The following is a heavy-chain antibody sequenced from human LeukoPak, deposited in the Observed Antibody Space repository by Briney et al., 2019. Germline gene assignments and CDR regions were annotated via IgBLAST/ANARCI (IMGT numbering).Heavy chain of an antibody. CDR1: GVSISSYY. J-gene: IGHJ3*01. D-gene: IGHD3-22*01. Sequence: PSETLSLTCTVSGVSISSYYWSWIRQPPGKGLEWIAFLHYSGSTNGNPSLKSRVTTSLDTSKNQVFLELTSVTAADTAVYYCARHWGYDGSPHDAFDVWGQGTMVTVSS. V-gene: IGHV4-59*08. CDR3: ARHWGYDGSPHDAFDV. CDR2: LHYSGST.